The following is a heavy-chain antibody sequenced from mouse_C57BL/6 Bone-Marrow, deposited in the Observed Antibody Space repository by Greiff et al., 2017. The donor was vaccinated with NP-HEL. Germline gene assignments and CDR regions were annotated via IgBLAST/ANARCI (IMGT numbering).Heavy chain of an antibody. CDR1: GYTFTDYY. CDR2: INPYNGGT. V-gene: IGHV1-19*01. Sequence: EVQLQQSGPVLVKPGASVKMSCKASGYTFTDYYMNWVKQSHGKSLEWIGVINPYNGGTSYNQKFKGKATLTVDKSSSTVYMELNSLTSEDSAVYYCAREGYHYAMDYWGQGTSVTVSS. J-gene: IGHJ4*01. CDR3: AREGYHYAMDY.